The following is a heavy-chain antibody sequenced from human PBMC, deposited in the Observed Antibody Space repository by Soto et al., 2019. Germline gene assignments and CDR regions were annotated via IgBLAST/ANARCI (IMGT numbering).Heavy chain of an antibody. CDR3: ARAPGDYFDY. V-gene: IGHV4-31*03. Sequence: QVQLQESGPGLVKPSQTLSLTSTVSGGSISSGGYYWSWIRQHPGKGLEWIGYIFYSGSTYYNPSLXSXVXIXXDTSKNQFSLKLSSVTAADTAVYYCARAPGDYFDYWGQGTLVTVSS. J-gene: IGHJ4*02. CDR2: IFYSGST. CDR1: GGSISSGGYY.